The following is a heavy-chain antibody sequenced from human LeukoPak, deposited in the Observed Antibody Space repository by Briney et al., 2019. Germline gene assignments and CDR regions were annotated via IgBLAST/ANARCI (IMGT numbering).Heavy chain of an antibody. CDR2: IYYSGST. CDR3: VTFTDSSLIGAFDI. J-gene: IGHJ3*02. V-gene: IGHV4-39*01. D-gene: IGHD3-22*01. CDR1: GGSISSSSYY. Sequence: PSETLSLSCTVAGGSISSSSYYWGWIRQPPGKGLEWIGSIYYSGSTYYNPSLKSRVTISVDTSKNQFSLKLSSVTAADTAVYYCVTFTDSSLIGAFDIWGQGTMVTVSS.